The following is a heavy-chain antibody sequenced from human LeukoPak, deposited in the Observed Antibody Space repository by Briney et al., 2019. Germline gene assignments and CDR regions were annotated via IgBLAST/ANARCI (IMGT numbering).Heavy chain of an antibody. CDR3: ARALRGPAGTDY. Sequence: GGSLRLSCAASGFTFSSYSMNWVRQAPGKGLEWVSSISSSSSYIYYADSVKGRFTISRDNAKNSLYLQMNSLRAEDTAVYYCARALRGPAGTDYWGQGTLVTVSS. CDR2: ISSSSSYI. J-gene: IGHJ4*02. V-gene: IGHV3-21*01. D-gene: IGHD6-13*01. CDR1: GFTFSSYS.